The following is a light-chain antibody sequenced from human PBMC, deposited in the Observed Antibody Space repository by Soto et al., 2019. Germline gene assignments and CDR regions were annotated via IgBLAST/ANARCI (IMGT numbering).Light chain of an antibody. CDR1: QFISSN. J-gene: IGKJ5*01. CDR2: GAS. V-gene: IGKV3-15*01. Sequence: EIVMTQSPATLSVSPGEGATLSCRASQFISSNLAWYQQKPSQAPRLLIYGASTRATGIPARFSGSGSGTEFTLTISSLQSEDFAVYYCQHCNNWSAFGQGTRLEIK. CDR3: QHCNNWSA.